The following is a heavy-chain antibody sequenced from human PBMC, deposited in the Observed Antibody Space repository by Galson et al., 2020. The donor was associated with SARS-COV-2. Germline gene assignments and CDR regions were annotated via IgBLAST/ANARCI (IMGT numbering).Heavy chain of an antibody. CDR2: ISSRRGDI. V-gene: IGHV3-21*01. CDR3: ARGSTWYNEYYFDC. CDR1: GFTFSNYR. Sequence: GESLKISCAASGFTFSNYRMSWVRQAPGKGLEWVSSISSRRGDIYYADSLKGRFTISRDNAKNSLYLQMNSLRAEDTAVYYCARGSTWYNEYYFDCWGQGTLVTVSS. D-gene: IGHD6-13*01. J-gene: IGHJ4*02.